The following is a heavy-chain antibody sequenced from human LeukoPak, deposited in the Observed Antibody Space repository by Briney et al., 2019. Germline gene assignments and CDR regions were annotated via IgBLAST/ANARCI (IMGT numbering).Heavy chain of an antibody. CDR2: IIPIFGTA. CDR1: GGTFSSYA. Sequence: SVKLSCKASGGTFSSYAISWVRQAPGLGLEWMGGIIPIFGTANYAQKFQGRVTITADESTSTAYMELSSLRSEDTAVYYCARLRLSYYYDSSGYKATDYWGQGTLVTASS. CDR3: ARLRLSYYYDSSGYKATDY. J-gene: IGHJ4*02. V-gene: IGHV1-69*13. D-gene: IGHD3-22*01.